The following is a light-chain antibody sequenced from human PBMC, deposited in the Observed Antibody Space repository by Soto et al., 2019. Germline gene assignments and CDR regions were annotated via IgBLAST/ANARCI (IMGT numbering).Light chain of an antibody. CDR2: AAS. J-gene: IGKJ2*01. CDR3: QQAYGFPFT. CDR1: EDVSRW. Sequence: DIQMTQSPSSVSASVGDRVIITCRASEDVSRWLAWYQQRPGKAPKLLIFAASTLQIGVPSRFAGSGSGTDISLTIISLRPDDFATYYCQQAYGFPFTFGQGTKVEIK. V-gene: IGKV1-12*02.